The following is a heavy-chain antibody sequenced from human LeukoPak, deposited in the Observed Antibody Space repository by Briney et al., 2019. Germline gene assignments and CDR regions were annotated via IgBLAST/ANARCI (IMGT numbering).Heavy chain of an antibody. Sequence: PSETLSLTCIIIGSSIRDNYYWGWIRRPPGKGLEWIGSVFYSGSTYYNPSLKSRVTLSVDTSNNIFSLKLRSVTAADTAVYYCARHNYYHFWSTLNWFDPWGQGALVTVSS. D-gene: IGHD3-3*01. CDR2: VFYSGST. CDR3: ARHNYYHFWSTLNWFDP. CDR1: GSSIRDNYY. V-gene: IGHV4-38-2*02. J-gene: IGHJ5*02.